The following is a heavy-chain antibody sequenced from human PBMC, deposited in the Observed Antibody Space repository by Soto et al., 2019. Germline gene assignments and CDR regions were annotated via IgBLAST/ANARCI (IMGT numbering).Heavy chain of an antibody. D-gene: IGHD5-18*01. CDR3: AKGVYKYGLDP. Sequence: EVQLLESGGGLVQPGGSLRLSCAASGFTFSSSAMSWVRQAPGKGPEWVSAISESGDNTFSADSVKGRFTISRDNTKNTFYLQMNSLRAEDTALYFFAKGVYKYGLDPWGQGTLVTVSS. CDR1: GFTFSSSA. J-gene: IGHJ5*02. CDR2: ISESGDNT. V-gene: IGHV3-23*01.